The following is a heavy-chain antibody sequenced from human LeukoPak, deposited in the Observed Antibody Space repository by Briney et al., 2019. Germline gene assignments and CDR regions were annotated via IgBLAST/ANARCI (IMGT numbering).Heavy chain of an antibody. D-gene: IGHD2-2*02. CDR1: GGSINGYY. CDR2: MFYSGST. CDR3: ARDRVGYCSSTSCHSAFDI. Sequence: SETLSLTCTVSGGSINGYYWTWIRLPPGKELEWIGYMFYSGSTNYNPSLKSRVTMLVDTPKNQFSLKLSSVTASDTAVYYCARDRVGYCSSTSCHSAFDIWGQGTMVTVSS. V-gene: IGHV4-59*01. J-gene: IGHJ3*02.